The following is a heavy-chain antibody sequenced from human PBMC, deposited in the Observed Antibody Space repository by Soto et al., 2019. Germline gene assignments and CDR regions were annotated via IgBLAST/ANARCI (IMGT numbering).Heavy chain of an antibody. CDR1: GFTFTTYA. Sequence: QVQLVQSGAEVKKPGASVKVSCKTSGFTFTTYAIYWVRQAPGQRLECMGRINAGNGDTAYSQKFQGXXTXTXXTSASAAYMDLSNLGSEDTAVYYCARGGSGWPFDSWGQGTLVTVSS. CDR3: ARGGSGWPFDS. V-gene: IGHV1-3*01. CDR2: INAGNGDT. D-gene: IGHD6-19*01. J-gene: IGHJ4*02.